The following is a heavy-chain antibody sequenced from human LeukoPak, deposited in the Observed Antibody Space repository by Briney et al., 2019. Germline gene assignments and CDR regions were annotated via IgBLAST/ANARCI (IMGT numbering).Heavy chain of an antibody. Sequence: GGSLRLSCAASGFTFSSYAMSWVRQAPGKGLEWVAIISYDGSNKYYADSVKGRFTISRDNSKNTLYLQMNSLRAEDTAVYYCAKDCGIWSGYSIYYYYYYMDVWGKGTTVTVSS. V-gene: IGHV3-30-3*01. J-gene: IGHJ6*03. CDR3: AKDCGIWSGYSIYYYYYYMDV. CDR2: ISYDGSNK. D-gene: IGHD3-3*01. CDR1: GFTFSSYA.